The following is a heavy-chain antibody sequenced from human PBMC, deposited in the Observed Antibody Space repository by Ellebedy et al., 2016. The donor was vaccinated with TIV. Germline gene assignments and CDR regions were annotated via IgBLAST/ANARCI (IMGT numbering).Heavy chain of an antibody. D-gene: IGHD5-18*01. Sequence: GESLKISCAASGFTFSSYAMSWVRQAPGKGLEWVSALSGSDGSTYYADSVKGRFPISRDNSKNTLYLQMNSLRAEDTAVYYCASYVDTAMVFDYWGQGTLVTVSS. CDR2: LSGSDGST. CDR3: ASYVDTAMVFDY. J-gene: IGHJ4*02. V-gene: IGHV3-23*01. CDR1: GFTFSSYA.